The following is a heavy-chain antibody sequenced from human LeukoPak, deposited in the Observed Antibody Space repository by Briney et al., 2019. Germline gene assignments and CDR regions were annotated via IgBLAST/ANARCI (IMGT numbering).Heavy chain of an antibody. Sequence: PGGSLRLSCAASGFTFSSYSMNWVRQAPGKGLEWVSSISSRSSNIYHGDSVKGRFTISRDNAKNSLCLQMNSLRAEDTAVYYCARDEGSKPRNDAFDIWGQGTMVTVSS. CDR2: ISSRSSNI. J-gene: IGHJ3*02. D-gene: IGHD1-14*01. CDR3: ARDEGSKPRNDAFDI. CDR1: GFTFSSYS. V-gene: IGHV3-21*01.